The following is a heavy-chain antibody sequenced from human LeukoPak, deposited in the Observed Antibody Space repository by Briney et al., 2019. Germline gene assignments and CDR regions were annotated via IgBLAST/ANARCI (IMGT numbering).Heavy chain of an antibody. V-gene: IGHV3-23*01. CDR2: ISGSGGST. D-gene: IGHD6-6*01. CDR1: GFTFSSYA. CDR3: AKGGAARPDYYYGMDV. J-gene: IGHJ6*02. Sequence: PGGSLRLSCAASGFTFSSYAMSWVRQAPGKGLEWVSAISGSGGSTYYADSVKGRFTISRDNSKNTLYLQMNSLRAEDTAVYYCAKGGAARPDYYYGMDVWGQGTTVTVSS.